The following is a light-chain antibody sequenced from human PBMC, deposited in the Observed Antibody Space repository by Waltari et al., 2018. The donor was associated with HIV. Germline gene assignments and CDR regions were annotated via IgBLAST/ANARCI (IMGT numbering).Light chain of an antibody. CDR2: TAS. J-gene: IGKJ4*01. V-gene: IGKV1-39*01. Sequence: DIQMTPSPSSLSASVGDRVTVSCRANQNISSYLIWYQQRPGKAPRLLIYTASTLQRGVPSRFSGSGSGTDFTLSITSLQPEDFATYYCQQSYSTPLTFGGGTRVEIK. CDR1: QNISSY. CDR3: QQSYSTPLT.